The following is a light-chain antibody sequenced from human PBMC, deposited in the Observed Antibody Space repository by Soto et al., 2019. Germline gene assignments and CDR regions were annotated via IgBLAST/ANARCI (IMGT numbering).Light chain of an antibody. CDR1: NNL. V-gene: IGLV2-23*01. J-gene: IGLJ1*01. CDR3: CAYVGARSYV. Sequence: ALTQPASVSGSPGQSITISCTGTNNLVSWYQQHPGKAPKVVVYEGTKRPSGVSNRFSGSNSGGTASLTISGLQAKDEASYFCCAYVGARSYVFGPGTKVTVL. CDR2: EGT.